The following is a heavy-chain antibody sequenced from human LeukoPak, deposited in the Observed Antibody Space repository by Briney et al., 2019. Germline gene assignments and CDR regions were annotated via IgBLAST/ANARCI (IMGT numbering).Heavy chain of an antibody. CDR2: ISYDGSNK. CDR3: AKDYKWGYGHYFDY. D-gene: IGHD5-18*01. V-gene: IGHV3-30*18. Sequence: GRSLRLSCAASGFTFSSYGMQWVRQAPGKGLEWVAVISYDGSNKYYADSVKGRFTISRDNSKNTLDLLMNSLRTEDTAVYYCAKDYKWGYGHYFDYWGQGTLVTVSS. J-gene: IGHJ4*02. CDR1: GFTFSSYG.